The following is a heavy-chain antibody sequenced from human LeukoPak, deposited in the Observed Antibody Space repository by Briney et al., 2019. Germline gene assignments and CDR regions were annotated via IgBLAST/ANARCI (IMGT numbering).Heavy chain of an antibody. D-gene: IGHD2-2*01. Sequence: SETPSLTCTVSGGSISSSSYYWSWIRQPPGKGLEWIGEINHSGSTNYNPSLKSRVTISVDTSKNQFSLKLSSVTAADTAVYYCARRRSCTSCYVTFDFWGQGTLVTVSS. CDR2: INHSGST. CDR1: GGSISSSSYY. CDR3: ARRRSCTSCYVTFDF. J-gene: IGHJ4*02. V-gene: IGHV4-39*07.